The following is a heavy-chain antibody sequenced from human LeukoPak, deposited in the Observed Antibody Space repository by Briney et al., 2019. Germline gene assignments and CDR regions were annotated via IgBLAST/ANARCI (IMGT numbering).Heavy chain of an antibody. CDR2: ISSGATYI. CDR3: TRGRRFCGADCHSWFDS. V-gene: IGHV3-21*01. Sequence: TGGSLRLSCAASGFALSDYAINWVRQAPGKGLEWVSSISSGATYIYYADSLRGRFTNSRDSAKDSVSLQMDSLRAEDTAVYYCTRGRRFCGADCHSWFDSWGQGTLVTVS. D-gene: IGHD2-21*02. CDR1: GFALSDYA. J-gene: IGHJ5*01.